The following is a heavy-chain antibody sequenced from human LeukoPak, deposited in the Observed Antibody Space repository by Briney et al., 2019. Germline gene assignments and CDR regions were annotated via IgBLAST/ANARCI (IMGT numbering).Heavy chain of an antibody. CDR3: AREGGYNFGVDY. Sequence: SETLSLTCAVYGGSFSGYYWSWIRQPPGKGLEWIGEINHSGSTNYNPSLKSRVTISVDTSKNQFSLKLSSVTAADTAVYYCAREGGYNFGVDYWGQGVLVTVSS. CDR2: INHSGST. D-gene: IGHD1-20*01. J-gene: IGHJ4*02. CDR1: GGSFSGYY. V-gene: IGHV4-34*01.